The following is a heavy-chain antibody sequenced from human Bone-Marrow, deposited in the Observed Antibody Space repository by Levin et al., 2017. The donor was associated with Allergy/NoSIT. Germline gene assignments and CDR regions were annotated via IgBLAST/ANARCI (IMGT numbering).Heavy chain of an antibody. CDR2: IKIKIHGETI. CDR3: TADCAGSASCYNLFDY. J-gene: IGHJ4*02. V-gene: IGHV3-15*07. CDR1: GFTFSDAW. Sequence: AGGSLRLSCAASGFTFSDAWMNWVRQAPGKGLEWVGRIKIKIHGETIDYAAPVKGRFTISRDDSKNTLYLHMNSLKTEDTAVYFCTADCAGSASCYNLFDYWGQGTLVTVSS. D-gene: IGHD2-2*02.